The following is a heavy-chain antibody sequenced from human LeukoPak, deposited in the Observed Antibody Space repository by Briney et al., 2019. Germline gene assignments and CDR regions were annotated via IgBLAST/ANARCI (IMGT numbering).Heavy chain of an antibody. Sequence: SETLSLTCTVSGGSISSYYWSWIRQPPGKGLEWIGYIYYSGSTNYNPSLKSRVTISVDTSKNQFSLKLSSVTAADTAVYYCATSMAAAGGSWFDPWGQGTLVTVSS. J-gene: IGHJ5*02. CDR2: IYYSGST. V-gene: IGHV4-59*08. CDR3: ATSMAAAGGSWFDP. CDR1: GGSISSYY. D-gene: IGHD6-13*01.